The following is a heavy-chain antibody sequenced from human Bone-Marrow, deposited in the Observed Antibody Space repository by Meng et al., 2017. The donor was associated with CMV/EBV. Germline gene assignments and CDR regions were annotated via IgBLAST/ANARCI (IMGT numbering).Heavy chain of an antibody. V-gene: IGHV3-48*03. Sequence: GGSLRLSCAASGFIFSNYEMNWVRQAPGKGLEWVSYISNAGRTIHFADSVKGRFTISRDNAKNSLYLQMNSLRAEDTAVYYCARDQATVHSYGMDVWGQGTPVTVSS. D-gene: IGHD4-11*01. CDR1: GFIFSNYE. CDR3: ARDQATVHSYGMDV. J-gene: IGHJ6*02. CDR2: ISNAGRTI.